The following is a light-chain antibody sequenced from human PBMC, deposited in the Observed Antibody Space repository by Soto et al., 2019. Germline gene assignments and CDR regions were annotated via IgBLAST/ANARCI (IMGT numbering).Light chain of an antibody. V-gene: IGLV1-40*01. Sequence: QSALAQPPSVSGAPGQKVTISCTGSSSNIGAGYDLHWYQQLPGTAPKLLLYDNSNRPSGVPDRFSGSKSGTSASLAITGLQAEDEADYYCQSYDSSLSAYVFGTGTKATVL. J-gene: IGLJ1*01. CDR1: SSNIGAGYD. CDR2: DNS. CDR3: QSYDSSLSAYV.